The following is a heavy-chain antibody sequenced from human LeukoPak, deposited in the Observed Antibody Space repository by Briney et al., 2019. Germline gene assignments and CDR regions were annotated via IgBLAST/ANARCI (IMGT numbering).Heavy chain of an antibody. D-gene: IGHD6-13*01. V-gene: IGHV3-30*02. CDR2: IRYDGGNK. CDR1: GFTFSSYG. J-gene: IGHJ6*01. Sequence: GGSLRLSCAASGFTFSSYGMHWVRQAPGKGLAWVAFIRYDGGNKYYPDSVKGRFTISRDNSKNTLYLQMNSLRAADTAMYYCAKSKQQLVDYYYYGMDVWGQGTTVTVSS. CDR3: AKSKQQLVDYYYYGMDV.